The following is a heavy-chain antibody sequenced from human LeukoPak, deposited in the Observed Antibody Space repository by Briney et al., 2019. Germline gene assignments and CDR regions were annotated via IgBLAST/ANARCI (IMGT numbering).Heavy chain of an antibody. D-gene: IGHD2-21*02. V-gene: IGHV4-39*01. CDR3: ATTYCGGDCYPAW. J-gene: IGHJ4*02. CDR1: VGSITSSVYY. Sequence: SETLSLTCSVSVGSITSSVYYWAGIGHPPGKGLEWIGNIYYSGSTYYNPSLKSRLTISVDTSKNQFSLKLSSVTAADTAVYYCATTYCGGDCYPAWWGQGTLVTVSS. CDR2: IYYSGST.